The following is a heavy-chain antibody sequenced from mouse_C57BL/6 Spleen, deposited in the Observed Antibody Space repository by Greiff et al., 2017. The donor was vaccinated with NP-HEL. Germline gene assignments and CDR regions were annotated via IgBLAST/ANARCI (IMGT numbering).Heavy chain of an antibody. CDR3: ARGSTMDFDY. CDR2: ISGGGGNT. D-gene: IGHD2-1*01. Sequence: EVKLMESGGGLVKPGGSLKLSCAASGFTFSSYTMSWVRQPPEKRLEWVATISGGGGNTYYPDSVKGRFTISRDNAKNTLYLQMSSLRSEDTALYYCARGSTMDFDYWGQGTTLTVSS. CDR1: GFTFSSYT. V-gene: IGHV5-9*01. J-gene: IGHJ2*01.